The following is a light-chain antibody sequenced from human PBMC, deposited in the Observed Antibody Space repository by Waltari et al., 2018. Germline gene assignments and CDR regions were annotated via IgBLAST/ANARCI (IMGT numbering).Light chain of an antibody. J-gene: IGLJ2*01. V-gene: IGLV3-25*03. CDR2: KDI. Sequence: YQRRPGRALVWLIDKDIERPSGIPERFSGASSVTSVTLTISGGQAEDEADYYCQSADSSASYKVFGGGTKLTVL. CDR3: QSADSSASYKV.